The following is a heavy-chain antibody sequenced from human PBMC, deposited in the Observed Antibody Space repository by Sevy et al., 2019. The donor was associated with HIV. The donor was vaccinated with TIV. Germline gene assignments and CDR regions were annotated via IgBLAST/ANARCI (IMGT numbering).Heavy chain of an antibody. D-gene: IGHD6-13*01. CDR3: ARDSGSTWQAYNWFDP. CDR2: IKQDGSEK. CDR1: GFTFSRNW. V-gene: IGHV3-7*01. Sequence: GGSLRLSCAASGFTFSRNWMTWVRQAPGQGLEWAANIKQDGSEKYYVDSVKGRFIISRDNAKNSLYLQMNSLRADDTALYYCARDSGSTWQAYNWFDPWGQGTLVTVSS. J-gene: IGHJ5*02.